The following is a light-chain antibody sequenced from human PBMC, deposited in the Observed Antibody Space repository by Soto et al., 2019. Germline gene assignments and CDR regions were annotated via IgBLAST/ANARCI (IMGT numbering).Light chain of an antibody. CDR3: LSYTTSSSYV. Sequence: QSALTQPASVSGSPGQSITISCTGTSSDVGAYNRVSWYQQHSGKAPKLMIYEVSNRPSGVSNRFSGSKSGNTASLTISGLQAEDDADYYCLSYTTSSSYVFGTGTKLTVL. V-gene: IGLV2-14*01. CDR1: SSDVGAYNR. CDR2: EVS. J-gene: IGLJ1*01.